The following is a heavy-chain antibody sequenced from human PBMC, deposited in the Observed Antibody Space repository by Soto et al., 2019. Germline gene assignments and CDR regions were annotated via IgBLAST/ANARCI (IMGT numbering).Heavy chain of an antibody. Sequence: GGSLRLSCAASGFAFNAYWMSWVGQAPGKGLEWLANIRQDGNEKYYVDSVKGRFTISRDNAKNSLYLQMNSLRAEDTAVYLCATSVLAFWGQGTLVTVSS. CDR2: IRQDGNEK. CDR3: ATSVLAF. J-gene: IGHJ4*02. CDR1: GFAFNAYW. D-gene: IGHD3-3*01. V-gene: IGHV3-7*01.